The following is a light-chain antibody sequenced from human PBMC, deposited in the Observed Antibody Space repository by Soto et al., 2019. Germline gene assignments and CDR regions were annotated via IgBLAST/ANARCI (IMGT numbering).Light chain of an antibody. CDR1: QSVSSY. J-gene: IGKJ4*01. Sequence: EIVLTQSPATLSLSPGERATLSCRASQSVSSYLAWYQQKPGQAPRLLIYGTSSRATGIPDRFSGSGSGTDFTLTISGLEPEDFAVYSCQQYGSSPTFGGGTKVDI. CDR2: GTS. V-gene: IGKV3-20*01. CDR3: QQYGSSPT.